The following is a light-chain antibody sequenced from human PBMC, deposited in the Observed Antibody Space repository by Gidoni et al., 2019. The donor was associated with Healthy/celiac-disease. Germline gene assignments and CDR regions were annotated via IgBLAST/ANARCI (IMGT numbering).Light chain of an antibody. CDR3: AAWDDSLNGVV. V-gene: IGLV1-44*01. CDR2: SNN. CDR1: SSNIGSNT. J-gene: IGLJ2*01. Sequence: QSVLTHPPSASGTPGPRVTISCSGSSSNIGSNTVTWYQQLPGTAPKLLIYSNNQRPSGVPDRFSGSKSGSSASLAISGLQSEDEADYYCAAWDDSLNGVVFGGGTKLTVL.